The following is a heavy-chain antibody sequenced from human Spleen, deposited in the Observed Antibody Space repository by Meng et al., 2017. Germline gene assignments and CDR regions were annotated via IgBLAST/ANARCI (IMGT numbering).Heavy chain of an antibody. V-gene: IGHV1-46*01. CDR1: GYTFTSYY. Sequence: VQLVQSGAEVKKPGASVKVSCKASGYTFTSYYMHWVRQAPGQGLEWMGIINPSGGSTTYAQKFQGRVTMTRDTSTSTVYMELSSLRSEDTAVYYCARGLIAARPSAEYFQHWGQGTLVTVSS. D-gene: IGHD6-6*01. CDR2: INPSGGST. CDR3: ARGLIAARPSAEYFQH. J-gene: IGHJ1*01.